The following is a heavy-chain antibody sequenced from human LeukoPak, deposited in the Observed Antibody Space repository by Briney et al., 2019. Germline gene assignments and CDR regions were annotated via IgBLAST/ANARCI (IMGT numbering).Heavy chain of an antibody. CDR2: IYHSGST. J-gene: IGHJ3*02. CDR3: ARDDGEMATFHAFDI. CDR1: GGSISSGGYY. V-gene: IGHV4-30-2*01. Sequence: PSETLSLTCTVSGGSISSGGYYWSWIRQPPGKGLEWIGYIYHSGSTYHNPSLKSRVTISVDRSKNQFSLKLSSVTAADTAVYYCARDDGEMATFHAFDIWGQGTMVTVSS. D-gene: IGHD5-24*01.